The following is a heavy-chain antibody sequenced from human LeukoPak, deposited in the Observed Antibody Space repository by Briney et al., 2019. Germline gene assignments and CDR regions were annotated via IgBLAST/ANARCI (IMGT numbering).Heavy chain of an antibody. Sequence: ASVKVSCKASGYTFNTYGINWVRQAPGQGLEWMGWISGYNGNTNYAQKLQGRVTMTTDTSTSTAYMELRTLRSDDTAVYYCARGRVSSSTWYSTYYYYFYMDVWGKGTTVTVSS. CDR1: GYTFNTYG. J-gene: IGHJ6*03. V-gene: IGHV1-18*01. CDR2: ISGYNGNT. CDR3: ARGRVSSSTWYSTYYYYFYMDV. D-gene: IGHD4-11*01.